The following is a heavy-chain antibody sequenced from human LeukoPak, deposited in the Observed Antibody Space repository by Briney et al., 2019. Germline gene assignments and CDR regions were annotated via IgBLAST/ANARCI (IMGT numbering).Heavy chain of an antibody. CDR3: ARDHSFSSSWYMLDY. Sequence: GGSLRLSCAASGFTFSSYWMSWVRQAPGKGLEWVANIKQDVSEKYYVDSVKGRFTISRDNAKNSLYLQMNSLRAEDTAVYYCARDHSFSSSWYMLDYWGQGTLVTVSS. CDR1: GFTFSSYW. CDR2: IKQDVSEK. J-gene: IGHJ4*02. D-gene: IGHD6-13*01. V-gene: IGHV3-7*01.